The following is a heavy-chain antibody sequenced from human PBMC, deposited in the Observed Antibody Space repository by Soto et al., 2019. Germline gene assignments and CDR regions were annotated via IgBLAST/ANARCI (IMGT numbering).Heavy chain of an antibody. D-gene: IGHD6-25*01. CDR1: GFTFSDYA. J-gene: IGHJ4*02. CDR2: ITGSGGDT. Sequence: PGGSLRLSCAASGFTFSDYAMSWVRQAPGKGLEWVSAITGSGGDTYHADSVKGRFTISRDNSKNTLFLQMNRLRADDTALYYCAKGSASGSPYYFAFWGQGALVTVSS. CDR3: AKGSASGSPYYFAF. V-gene: IGHV3-23*01.